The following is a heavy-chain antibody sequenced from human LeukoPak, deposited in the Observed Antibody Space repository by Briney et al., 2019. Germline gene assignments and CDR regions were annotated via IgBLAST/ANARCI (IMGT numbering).Heavy chain of an antibody. CDR3: ARGRAQRVPYYYYYMDV. Sequence: GASVKVSCKASGYTFTSYDINWVRQATGQGLEWMGWMNPNSGNTGYAQKFQGRVTMTRNTSISTAYMELSSLRSEDTAVYYCARGRAQRVPYYYYYMDVWGKGTTVTVSS. CDR2: MNPNSGNT. J-gene: IGHJ6*03. D-gene: IGHD2-2*01. V-gene: IGHV1-8*01. CDR1: GYTFTSYD.